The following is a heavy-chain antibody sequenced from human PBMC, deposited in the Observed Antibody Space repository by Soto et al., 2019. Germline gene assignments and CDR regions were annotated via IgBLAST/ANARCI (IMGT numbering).Heavy chain of an antibody. D-gene: IGHD2-2*01. CDR3: AREVGHMDV. V-gene: IGHV1-18*04. J-gene: IGHJ6*02. CDR2: VSPYNGDT. CDR1: GYTFTTYG. Sequence: ASVKVSCKASGYTFTTYGVNWVRQAPGQGLEWMGWVSPYNGDTTYAQKVQGRVTMTTDTSTTTAYLELRSLRSDDTAVYYCAREVGHMDVWGQGTTVTVSS.